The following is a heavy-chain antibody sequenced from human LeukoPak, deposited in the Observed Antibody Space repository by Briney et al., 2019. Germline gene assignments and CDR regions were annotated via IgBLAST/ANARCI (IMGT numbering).Heavy chain of an antibody. CDR2: IDKEGSAA. Sequence: GGSLRLSCVSSGFIFTNYWMHWVRHVPGKGPVWVGRIDKEGSAAFYAESVKGRFTISRDNVKSTVYLQMNSLTAEDTAAYHCARGGYSGSYYRFDWGQGTLVTVSS. D-gene: IGHD1-26*01. CDR1: GFIFTNYW. CDR3: ARGGYSGSYYRFD. V-gene: IGHV3-74*01. J-gene: IGHJ4*02.